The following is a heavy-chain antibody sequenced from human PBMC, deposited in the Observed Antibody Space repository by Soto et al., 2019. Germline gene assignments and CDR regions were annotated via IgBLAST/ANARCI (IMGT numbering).Heavy chain of an antibody. J-gene: IGHJ4*02. D-gene: IGHD2-21*02. CDR1: GGTFSSYT. CDR2: IIPILGIA. CDR3: ARDTTVVTPHFDY. Sequence: QVQLVQCGAEVKKPGSSVKVSCKASGGTFSSYTISWVRQAPGQGLEWMGRIIPILGIANYAQKFQGRVTITADKSTSTAYMELSSLRSEDTAVYYCARDTTVVTPHFDYWGQGTLVTVSS. V-gene: IGHV1-69*08.